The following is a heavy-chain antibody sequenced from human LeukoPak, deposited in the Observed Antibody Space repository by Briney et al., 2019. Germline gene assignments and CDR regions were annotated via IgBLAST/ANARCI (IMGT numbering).Heavy chain of an antibody. CDR2: IYFTGST. V-gene: IGHV4-59*12. J-gene: IGHJ5*02. CDR1: GGSISAYY. Sequence: SETLSLTCAVYGGSISAYYWSWIRQPPGKGLEWIGYIYFTGSTNYNPSLRSRVTMSVDTSNNQFSLKLSSVTAADTAVYYCARRYCTDGVCYLVSWGQGTLVTVSS. CDR3: ARRYCTDGVCYLVS. D-gene: IGHD2-8*01.